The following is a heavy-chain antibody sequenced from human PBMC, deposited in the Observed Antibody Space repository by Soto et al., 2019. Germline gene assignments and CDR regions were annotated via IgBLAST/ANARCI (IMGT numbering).Heavy chain of an antibody. J-gene: IGHJ6*02. V-gene: IGHV3-23*01. CDR1: GFTFSDYA. CDR3: AAPRDEYGSGVSWFTYGMDI. D-gene: IGHD3-10*01. CDR2: LDGAGGST. Sequence: PXESLRLSCLASGFTFSDYAMTWVRHVPGRGLEWVASLDGAGGSTYYADSVRGRFTISRDNSQNTLFLQMKRLTVDDTAIYYCAAPRDEYGSGVSWFTYGMDIWGQGTTVTVSS.